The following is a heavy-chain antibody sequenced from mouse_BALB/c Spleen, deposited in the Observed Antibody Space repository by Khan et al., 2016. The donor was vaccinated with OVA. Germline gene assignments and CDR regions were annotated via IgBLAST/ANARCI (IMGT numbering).Heavy chain of an antibody. CDR1: GYSITSDYA. Sequence: EVKLEVSGPGLVKPSQSLSLTCTVTGYSITSDYAWNWIRQFPGNKLEWMGYISYSGNTNYNPSLKSRISITRDTSKNHFFLQLISVPPEATATFNGEGVDGGEFDNWGKGTTLTVSS. V-gene: IGHV3-2*02. CDR2: ISYSGNT. CDR3: EGVDGGEFDN. J-gene: IGHJ2*01. D-gene: IGHD2-3*01.